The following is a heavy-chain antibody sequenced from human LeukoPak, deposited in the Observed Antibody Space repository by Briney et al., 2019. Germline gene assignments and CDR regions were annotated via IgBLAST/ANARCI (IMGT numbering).Heavy chain of an antibody. V-gene: IGHV3-48*02. J-gene: IGHJ4*02. CDR2: ISIRSTTI. CDR3: ARVYHYYDSSGYSFFDY. D-gene: IGHD3-22*01. Sequence: GGSLRLSCAASGFTFSTYGMNWVRQAPGKGLEWVSYISIRSTTIYYADSVKGRFTISRDNAKNSLYLQMNSLRDEDTAVYFCARVYHYYDSSGYSFFDYWGQGTLVTVSS. CDR1: GFTFSTYG.